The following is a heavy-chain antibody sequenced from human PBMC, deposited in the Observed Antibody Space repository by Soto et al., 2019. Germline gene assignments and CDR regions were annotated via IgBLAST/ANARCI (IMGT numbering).Heavy chain of an antibody. CDR1: GGSISSYY. CDR3: ASSNIAAAGFYYYGMDV. V-gene: IGHV4-59*01. CDR2: IYYSGST. Sequence: LVLTCTVSGGSISSYYWSCIRQPPGKGLEWIGYIYYSGSTNYNPSLKSRVTISVDTSKNQFSLKLSSVTAADTAVYYCASSNIAAAGFYYYGMDVWGRGTTVTVSS. J-gene: IGHJ6*02. D-gene: IGHD6-13*01.